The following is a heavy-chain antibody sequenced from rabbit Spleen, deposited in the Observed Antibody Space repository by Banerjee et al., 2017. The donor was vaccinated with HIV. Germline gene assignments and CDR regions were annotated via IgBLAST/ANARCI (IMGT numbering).Heavy chain of an antibody. CDR3: SRDVGIDVYRFSL. V-gene: IGHV1S45*01. Sequence: QEQLEVSGGDLVKPGASLTLTCTASGFSFSSSDYMCWVRQAPGKGLEWISCIAGSSSGFTYSATWAKGRFTCSKTSSTTVTLQMTSLTTADTATYFCSRDVGIDVYRFSLWCQGTLVTVS. CDR1: GFSFSSSDY. CDR2: IAGSSSGFT. D-gene: IGHD4-2*01. J-gene: IGHJ4*01.